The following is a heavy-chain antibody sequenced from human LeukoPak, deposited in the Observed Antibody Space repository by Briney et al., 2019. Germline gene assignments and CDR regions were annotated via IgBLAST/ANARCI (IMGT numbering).Heavy chain of an antibody. D-gene: IGHD2-21*01. J-gene: IGHJ3*02. CDR2: IHYSGIT. CDR3: ARKYSDAFDI. CDR1: DGSISSGSYY. Sequence: SETLSLTCTVSDGSISSGSYYWGWIRQPPGKGLEWIANIHYSGITYYNPSLKSRVTISVDASKNQFSLKLSSVTAADTAVYYCARKYSDAFDIWGQGTMVTVSS. V-gene: IGHV4-39*01.